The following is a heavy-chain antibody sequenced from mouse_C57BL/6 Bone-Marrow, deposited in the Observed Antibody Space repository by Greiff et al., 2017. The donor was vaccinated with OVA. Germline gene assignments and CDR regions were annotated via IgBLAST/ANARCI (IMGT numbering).Heavy chain of an antibody. J-gene: IGHJ4*01. CDR2: ISSGSSTI. D-gene: IGHD2-3*01. CDR3: ARRLLPHYYAMDY. Sequence: EVQRVESGGGLVKPGGSLKLSCAASGFTFSDYGMHWVRQAPEKGLEWVAHISSGSSTIYYADTVKGRFTISRDNAKNTLFLQMTSLRSEDTAMYYCARRLLPHYYAMDYWGQGTSVTVSS. CDR1: GFTFSDYG. V-gene: IGHV5-17*01.